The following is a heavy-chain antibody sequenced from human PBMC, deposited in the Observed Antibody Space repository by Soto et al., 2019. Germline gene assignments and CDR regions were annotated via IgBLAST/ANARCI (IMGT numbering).Heavy chain of an antibody. CDR1: GGSVSSGSYY. Sequence: SETLSVTCTVSGGSVSSGSYYWSWIRQPPGKGLEWIGYIYYSGSTNYNPSLKSRVTISVDTSKNQFSLKLSSVTAADTAVYYCARSVGDLLLWSGEPILPFDIWGQGTMVT. CDR2: IYYSGST. V-gene: IGHV4-61*01. CDR3: ARSVGDLLLWSGEPILPFDI. J-gene: IGHJ3*02. D-gene: IGHD3-10*01.